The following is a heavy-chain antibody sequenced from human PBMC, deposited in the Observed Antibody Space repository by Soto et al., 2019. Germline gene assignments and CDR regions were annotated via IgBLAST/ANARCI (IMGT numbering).Heavy chain of an antibody. D-gene: IGHD3-10*01. Sequence: QVQLVESGGGVVQPGRSLRLSCAASGFTFSSYAMQWVRQAPGKGLEWVAVISYDGSNKYYADSVKGRFTISRDNSTNTLYLQMNSLRAEDTAVYYCARPDYGSGSYPDYWGQGTLVTVSS. V-gene: IGHV3-30-3*01. CDR2: ISYDGSNK. J-gene: IGHJ4*02. CDR1: GFTFSSYA. CDR3: ARPDYGSGSYPDY.